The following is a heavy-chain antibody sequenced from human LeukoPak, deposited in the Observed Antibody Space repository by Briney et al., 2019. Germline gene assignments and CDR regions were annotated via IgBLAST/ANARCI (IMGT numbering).Heavy chain of an antibody. V-gene: IGHV4-59*04. Sequence: PSETLSLTCTVSGGSISSYYWSWIRQPPGKGLEWIGYIYYSGSTYYNPSLKSRVTISVDTSKNQFSLKLSSVTAADTAVYYCARRVVAYYGSEKGFDYWGQGTLVTVSS. CDR2: IYYSGST. CDR3: ARRVVAYYGSEKGFDY. CDR1: GGSISSYY. D-gene: IGHD3-10*01. J-gene: IGHJ4*02.